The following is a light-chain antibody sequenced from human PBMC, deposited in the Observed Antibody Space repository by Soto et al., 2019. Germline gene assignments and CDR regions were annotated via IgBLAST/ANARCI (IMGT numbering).Light chain of an antibody. Sequence: DIVMTQTPLSSPVTLGQPASISCRSSQSLVHSGGDTYLSWLQQRPGQPPTLLIYEISNRFSGVPDRFSGSGAVTDFTLKISRVEAEDVGVYYCMQATQFPSSFGQGTKLEIK. CDR2: EIS. CDR3: MQATQFPSS. J-gene: IGKJ2*01. V-gene: IGKV2-24*01. CDR1: QSLVHSGGDTY.